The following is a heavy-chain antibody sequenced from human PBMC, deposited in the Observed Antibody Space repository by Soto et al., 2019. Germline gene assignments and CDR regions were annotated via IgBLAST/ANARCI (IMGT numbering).Heavy chain of an antibody. V-gene: IGHV3-33*01. J-gene: IGHJ3*02. CDR1: GFTFSSYG. CDR2: IWYDGSNK. Sequence: GGSLRLSCAASGFTFSSYGMHWVRQAPGKGLEWVAVIWYDGSNKYYADSVKGRFTISRDNSKNTLYLQMNSLRAEDTAVYYCARGIVVVVAATQLDIWGQGTMVTVSS. CDR3: ARGIVVVVAATQLDI. D-gene: IGHD2-15*01.